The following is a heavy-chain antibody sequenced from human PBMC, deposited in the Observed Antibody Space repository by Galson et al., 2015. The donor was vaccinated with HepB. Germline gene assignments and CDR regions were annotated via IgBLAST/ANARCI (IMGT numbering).Heavy chain of an antibody. CDR2: IYYTGRT. Sequence: TLSLTCNVSGDSISSSLYYWGWIRQPPGKGLEWIGSIYYTGRTYYNPSTQSRVTISIHTSKNQFSLKLTSVTAADTAVYYCARAAPSLGGVRYYDYWGQGTLVTVSS. CDR3: ARAAPSLGGVRYYDY. V-gene: IGHV4-39*07. D-gene: IGHD3-16*01. CDR1: GDSISSSLYY. J-gene: IGHJ4*02.